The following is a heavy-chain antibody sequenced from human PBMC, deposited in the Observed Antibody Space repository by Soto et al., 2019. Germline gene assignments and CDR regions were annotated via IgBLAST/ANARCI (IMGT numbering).Heavy chain of an antibody. CDR3: SRGSWDDVSGHYYMDV. D-gene: IGHD3-3*01. J-gene: IGHJ6*03. CDR2: TYYESKWYY. CDR1: GDSVSSNSAG. V-gene: IGHV6-1*01. Sequence: SQTLSLTCAISGDSVSSNSAGWNWVRQTPSRGLEWLGRTYYESKWYYNSAVSVKSRITINPDTSKNQFSLQLNSVTPEDTAVYYCSRGSWDDVSGHYYMDVWGQGTTVTVS.